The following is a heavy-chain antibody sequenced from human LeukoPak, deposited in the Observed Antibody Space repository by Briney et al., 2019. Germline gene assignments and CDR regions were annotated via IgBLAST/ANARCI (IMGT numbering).Heavy chain of an antibody. Sequence: SETLSLTCAVYGGSFSGYYWSWIRQPPKKGLEWIGDINHSGSTNYNASLQSRVTMSVDTSKNQFSLKMNSVTAADTALYYCARRKEYVGWFVTWGQGTLVTFSS. CDR3: ARRKEYVGWFVT. CDR1: GGSFSGYY. V-gene: IGHV4-34*01. D-gene: IGHD6-6*01. CDR2: INHSGST. J-gene: IGHJ5*02.